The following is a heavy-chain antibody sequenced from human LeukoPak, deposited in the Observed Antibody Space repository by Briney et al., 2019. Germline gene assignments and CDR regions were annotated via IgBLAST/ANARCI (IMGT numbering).Heavy chain of an antibody. Sequence: PGGSLRLSCAASGFTFSSYGMHWVRQAPGKGLEWVAVIRYDGSNKYYADSVKGRFTISRDNSKNTLYLQMNSLRAEDTAVYYCARDYYDSVSYGMDVWGQGTTVTVSS. CDR1: GFTFSSYG. CDR2: IRYDGSNK. D-gene: IGHD3-22*01. CDR3: ARDYYDSVSYGMDV. J-gene: IGHJ6*02. V-gene: IGHV3-33*01.